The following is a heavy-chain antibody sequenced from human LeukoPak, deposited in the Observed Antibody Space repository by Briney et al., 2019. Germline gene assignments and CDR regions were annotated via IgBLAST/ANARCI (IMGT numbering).Heavy chain of an antibody. J-gene: IGHJ5*02. V-gene: IGHV3-21*01. CDR1: GFTFSSYS. Sequence: GGSLRLSCAAAGFTFSSYSMNWVRQAPGKGLEWVSFIRSSGDYIYYADSVRGRFTISRDNAKNSLFLQMNSLRAEDTAVYYCARDLELTWGQGTLVTVSS. CDR2: IRSSGDYI. CDR3: ARDLELT. D-gene: IGHD1-1*01.